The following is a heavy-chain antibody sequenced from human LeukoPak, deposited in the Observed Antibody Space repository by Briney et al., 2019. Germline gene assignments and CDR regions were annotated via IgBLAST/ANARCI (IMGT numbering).Heavy chain of an antibody. CDR2: ISGSGGST. V-gene: IGHV3-23*01. CDR1: GFTFSSYA. D-gene: IGHD2-2*01. Sequence: PGGSLRLSCAASGFTFSSYAMVWVRQAPGKGLEWVSAISGSGGSTHYADSVKGRFTISRDNSKNTLYLQMNSLRPEDTAVYFCARDRDCSSISCPFGYWGQGTLVTVSS. CDR3: ARDRDCSSISCPFGY. J-gene: IGHJ4*02.